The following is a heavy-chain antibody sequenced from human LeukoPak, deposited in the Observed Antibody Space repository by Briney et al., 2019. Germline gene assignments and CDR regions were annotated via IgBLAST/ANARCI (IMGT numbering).Heavy chain of an antibody. D-gene: IGHD3-10*01. V-gene: IGHV3-21*01. CDR3: ARVWSYHYGSGNNWFDP. CDR1: GFTFSSYS. CDR2: ISSSNSYI. Sequence: GGSLRLSCAASGFTFSSYSMNWVRQAPGKGLEWVSSISSSNSYIYYADSVKGRFTISRDNAKNSLYLQMNSLRAEDTAVYYCARVWSYHYGSGNNWFDPWGQGTLVTVSS. J-gene: IGHJ5*02.